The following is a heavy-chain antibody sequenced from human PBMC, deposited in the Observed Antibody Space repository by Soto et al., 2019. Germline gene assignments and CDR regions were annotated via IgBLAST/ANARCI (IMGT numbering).Heavy chain of an antibody. CDR3: AREVGGYCTNGVCCPYFDY. J-gene: IGHJ4*02. CDR2: ISSSSSYI. V-gene: IGHV3-21*01. CDR1: GFTFSSYS. D-gene: IGHD2-8*01. Sequence: GRALRLPCTASGFTFSSYSMNWVRQAPGKGLEWVSSISSSSSYIYYADSVKGRFTISRDNAKNSLYLQMNSLRAEDTAVYYCAREVGGYCTNGVCCPYFDYWGQGTLVTVSS.